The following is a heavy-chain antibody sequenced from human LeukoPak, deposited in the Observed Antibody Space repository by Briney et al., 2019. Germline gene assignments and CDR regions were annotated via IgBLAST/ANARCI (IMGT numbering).Heavy chain of an antibody. V-gene: IGHV4-59*08. Sequence: SETLSLTCSVSGGSMNSYYWSWIRQSPGKGLEWIGYIYYSGSTNYNPSLKSRVTISVDTSKNQFSLKLSSVTAADTAVYYCARGPGGYSYGYYFDYWGQGTLVTVSS. J-gene: IGHJ4*02. CDR2: IYYSGST. CDR1: GGSMNSYY. CDR3: ARGPGGYSYGYYFDY. D-gene: IGHD5-18*01.